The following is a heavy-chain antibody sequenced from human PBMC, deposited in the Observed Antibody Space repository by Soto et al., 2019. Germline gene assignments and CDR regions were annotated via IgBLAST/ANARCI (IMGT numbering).Heavy chain of an antibody. CDR1: GGSFSGYY. CDR2: INHRGST. D-gene: IGHD2-2*01. J-gene: IGHJ5*02. V-gene: IGHV4-34*01. Sequence: ETLSLTCVVYGGSFSGYYWSWIRQSPGKGLEWIGGINHRGSTNYNPSLESRVTISVDTSKNQFSLKLPSVTAAYTAMYYCARDGFCTSTTCRVGNWFDPWGQGTLVTVSS. CDR3: ARDGFCTSTTCRVGNWFDP.